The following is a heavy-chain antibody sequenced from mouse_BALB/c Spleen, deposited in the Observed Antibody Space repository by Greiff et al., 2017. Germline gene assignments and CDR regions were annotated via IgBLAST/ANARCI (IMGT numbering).Heavy chain of an antibody. CDR2: ISSGGSYT. CDR1: GFTFSSYA. Sequence: EVHLVESGGGLVKPGGSLKLSCAASGFTFSSYAMSWVRQSPEKRLEWVAEISSGGSYTYYPDTVTGRFTISRDNAKNTLYLEMSSLRSEDTAMYYCARERDWYFDVWGAGTTVTVSS. J-gene: IGHJ1*01. CDR3: ARERDWYFDV. V-gene: IGHV5-9-4*01.